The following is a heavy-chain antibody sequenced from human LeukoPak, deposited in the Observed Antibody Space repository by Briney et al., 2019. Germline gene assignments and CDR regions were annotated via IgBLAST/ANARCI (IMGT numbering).Heavy chain of an antibody. D-gene: IGHD2-15*01. CDR1: GGSFSGYY. CDR2: INPSGST. J-gene: IGHJ6*03. CDR3: ARETKLLANPQYYFFIDV. V-gene: IGHV4-34*01. Sequence: SETLSLTCAVNGGSFSGYYGTWVRQPPGKGLEWIGEINPSGSTIHNPSLKSRVTISLDTSKNQFSLKLSSVTAADTAVYYCARETKLLANPQYYFFIDVWGKGTAVTVSS.